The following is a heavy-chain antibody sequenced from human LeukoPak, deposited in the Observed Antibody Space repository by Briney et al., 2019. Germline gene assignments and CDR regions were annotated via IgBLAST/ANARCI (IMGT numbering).Heavy chain of an antibody. CDR3: ARDGMRSGGSCYSGCPFDY. CDR1: GGSISSGGYY. V-gene: IGHV4-30-2*01. D-gene: IGHD2-15*01. CDR2: IYHSGST. J-gene: IGHJ4*02. Sequence: SQTLSLTCTVSGGSISSGGYYWSWIRQPPGKGLEWIGYIYHSGSTYYNPSLKSRVTISVDTSKNQFSLKLSSVTAADTAVYYCARDGMRSGGSCYSGCPFDYWGQGTLVTVSS.